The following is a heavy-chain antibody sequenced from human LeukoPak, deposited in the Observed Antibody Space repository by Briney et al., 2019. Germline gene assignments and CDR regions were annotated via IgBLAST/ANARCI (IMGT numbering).Heavy chain of an antibody. CDR2: IIPIFGTA. J-gene: IGHJ4*02. V-gene: IGHV1-69*13. CDR1: GGTFSSYA. CDR3: ARVGSYYDSSGYQPLSGFDY. D-gene: IGHD3-22*01. Sequence: SVKVSCKASGGTFSSYAISWVRQAPGQGLEWMGGIIPIFGTANYAQKFQGRVTITADESTSTAYMELSSLRSQDTAVYYCARVGSYYDSSGYQPLSGFDYWGQGTLVTVSS.